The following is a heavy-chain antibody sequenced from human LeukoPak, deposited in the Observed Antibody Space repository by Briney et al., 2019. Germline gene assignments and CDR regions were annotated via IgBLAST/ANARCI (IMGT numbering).Heavy chain of an antibody. CDR1: GYTFTNYG. CDR2: ISTYNGNT. CDR3: ARVDSSDGSGSYSARSYYYYYGMDV. D-gene: IGHD3-10*01. J-gene: IGHJ6*02. Sequence: ASVKVSCKASGYTFTNYGISSVRQAPGQGLEWMGWISTYNGNTNYAQKLQGRVTMTTDTSTSTAYMELRSLRSDDTAVYYCARVDSSDGSGSYSARSYYYYYGMDVWGQGTTVTVSS. V-gene: IGHV1-18*01.